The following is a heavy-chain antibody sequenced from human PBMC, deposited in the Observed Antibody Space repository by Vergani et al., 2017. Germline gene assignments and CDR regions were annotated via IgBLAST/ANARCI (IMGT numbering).Heavy chain of an antibody. J-gene: IGHJ3*02. V-gene: IGHV4-39*07. CDR2: IYYSGST. CDR1: GGSISSSSYY. Sequence: QLQLQESGPGLVKPSETLSLTCTVSGGSISSSSYYWGWIRQPPGKGLEWIGSIYYSGSTYDNPSLKSRVPISVDTSKNQFSLKLSSVTAADTAVYYCARDPEKARAFDIWGQGTMVTVSS. CDR3: ARDPEKARAFDI.